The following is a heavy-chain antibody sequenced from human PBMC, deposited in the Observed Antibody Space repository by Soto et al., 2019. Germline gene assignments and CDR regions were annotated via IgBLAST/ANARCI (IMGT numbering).Heavy chain of an antibody. J-gene: IGHJ4*02. CDR1: GFTFSSYG. CDR2: ISYDGSNK. Sequence: QVQLVESGGGVVQPGRSLRLSCAASGFTFSSYGMHWVRQAPGKGLEWVAVISYDGSNKYYADSVKGRFTTSRDNSKNTLYLQMNSLRAEDTAVYYCAKEGRITMVRGVIAPDYWGQGTLVTVSS. V-gene: IGHV3-30*18. CDR3: AKEGRITMVRGVIAPDY. D-gene: IGHD3-10*01.